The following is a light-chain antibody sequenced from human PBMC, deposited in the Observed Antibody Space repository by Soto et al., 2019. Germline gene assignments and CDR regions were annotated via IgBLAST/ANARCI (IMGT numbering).Light chain of an antibody. CDR1: QSVGSY. CDR3: QQYNNWLRT. V-gene: IGKV3-11*01. Sequence: VLVKSAATLSLSPCERATPSCKASQSVGSYLAWYQHKPGQAPRLIISDASNRATGIPARFSGSGSETDFTLTISGLQSEDFAVYYCQQYNNWLRTLGGGTKVDIK. CDR2: DAS. J-gene: IGKJ4*01.